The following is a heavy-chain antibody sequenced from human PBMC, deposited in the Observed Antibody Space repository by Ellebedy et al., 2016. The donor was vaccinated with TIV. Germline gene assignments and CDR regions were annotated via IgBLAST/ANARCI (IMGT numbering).Heavy chain of an antibody. J-gene: IGHJ4*02. D-gene: IGHD3-3*01. CDR2: ISSSSSYI. Sequence: GESLKISXAASGFTFSSYSMNWVRQAPGKGLEWVSSISSSSSYIYYADSVKGRFTISRDNAKNSLYLQMNSLRAEDTAVYYCAREGARSYYDFWSGYFDYWGQGTLVTVSS. CDR1: GFTFSSYS. V-gene: IGHV3-21*04. CDR3: AREGARSYYDFWSGYFDY.